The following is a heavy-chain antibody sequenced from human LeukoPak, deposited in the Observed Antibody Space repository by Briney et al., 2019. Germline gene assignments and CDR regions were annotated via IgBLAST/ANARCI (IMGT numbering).Heavy chain of an antibody. J-gene: IGHJ1*01. CDR2: INPSGGGT. Sequence: ASVKVSCKASGYTFTSYYMHWVRQAPGQGLEWMGTINPSGGGTSYAQKFQGRVAMTRDASTSTVYMELSSLRSEDTAVYYCATTVIRTEYFQHWGQGTLVTVSS. D-gene: IGHD4-17*01. CDR1: GYTFTSYY. CDR3: ATTVIRTEYFQH. V-gene: IGHV1-46*01.